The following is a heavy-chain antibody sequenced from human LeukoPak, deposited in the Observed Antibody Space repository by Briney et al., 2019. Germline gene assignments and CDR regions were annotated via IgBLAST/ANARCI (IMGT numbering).Heavy chain of an antibody. CDR1: GFTFSSYG. D-gene: IGHD4-17*01. CDR2: IWYDGSNK. J-gene: IGHJ4*02. V-gene: IGHV3-33*01. CDR3: ARDLRSNGDYCFDY. Sequence: PGRSLRLSCAASGFTFSSYGMHWVRQAPGKGLEWVAVIWYDGSNKYYADSVKGRFTISRDNSKNTLYLQMNSLRAEDTAVYYCARDLRSNGDYCFDYWGQGTLVTVSS.